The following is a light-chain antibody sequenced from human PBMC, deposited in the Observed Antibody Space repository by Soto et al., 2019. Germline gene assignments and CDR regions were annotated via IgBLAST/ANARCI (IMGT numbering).Light chain of an antibody. CDR1: VGSYNL. CDR3: SSYVGSSIVV. V-gene: IGLV2-23*01. CDR2: EGS. Sequence: QSALTQPASVSGSPGQSITISCVGSYNLVSWYQQHPGKAPKLMIYEGSKRPSGVSDRFSGSQSGNTASLTISGLQAEDAADYYCSSYVGSSIVVFGGGTKLTVL. J-gene: IGLJ2*01.